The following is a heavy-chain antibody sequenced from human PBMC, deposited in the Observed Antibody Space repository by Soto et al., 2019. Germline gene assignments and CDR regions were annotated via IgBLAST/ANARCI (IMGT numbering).Heavy chain of an antibody. CDR3: ARTVSRKTAAIDY. J-gene: IGHJ4*02. CDR2: ITPSSGST. D-gene: IGHD2-21*02. CDR1: GYTFTTYY. V-gene: IGHV1-46*01. Sequence: QVQLVQSGAEVKNPGASVKVSCKASGYTFTTYYMHWLRQARGQGLEWMGIITPSSGSTRYEQKFQDGFTMTRDTSTSTVYMELSSLRSEDTAVDYSARTVSRKTAAIDYWGQGTLVTVSS.